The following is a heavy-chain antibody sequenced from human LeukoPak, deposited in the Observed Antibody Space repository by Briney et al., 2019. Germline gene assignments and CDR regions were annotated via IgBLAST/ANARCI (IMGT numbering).Heavy chain of an antibody. J-gene: IGHJ4*02. Sequence: GGSLRLSCAASGFTFISYAMTWVPQAPGKGLEGVSGISGSGGSTDYADSVKGRFTISRDNSNNTLYLQLNSLRAEDTALYYCAKGGSGWYRSHFDYWGQGTLVTVSS. V-gene: IGHV3-23*01. CDR1: GFTFISYA. D-gene: IGHD6-19*01. CDR2: ISGSGGST. CDR3: AKGGSGWYRSHFDY.